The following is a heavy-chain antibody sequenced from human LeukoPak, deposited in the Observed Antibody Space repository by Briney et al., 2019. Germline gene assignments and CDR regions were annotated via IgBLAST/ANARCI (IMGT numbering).Heavy chain of an antibody. J-gene: IGHJ4*02. CDR1: GGSVSSGSYY. CDR2: IYYSGST. D-gene: IGHD5-24*01. CDR3: ARARGMATIPFDY. V-gene: IGHV4-61*01. Sequence: TETLSLTCTVSGGSVSSGSYYWSWIRQPPGKGLEWIGYIYYSGSTNYNPSLRSRVTISVDTSKNQFSLKLSSVTAADTAVYYCARARGMATIPFDYWAREPWSPSPQ.